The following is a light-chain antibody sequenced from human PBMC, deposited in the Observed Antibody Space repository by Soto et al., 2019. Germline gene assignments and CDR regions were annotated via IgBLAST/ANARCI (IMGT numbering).Light chain of an antibody. CDR2: AAS. CDR3: QQSYSSPPT. V-gene: IGKV1-39*01. J-gene: IGKJ1*01. CDR1: QSISSY. Sequence: DIQKPQAPSSLSASVRDRLTITCRASQSISSYLNWYQQKPGKAAKLLIYAASSLQSGVPSRFSGSGSGTDFTRTISSLQPEDFATYYCQQSYSSPPTFGQGAKV.